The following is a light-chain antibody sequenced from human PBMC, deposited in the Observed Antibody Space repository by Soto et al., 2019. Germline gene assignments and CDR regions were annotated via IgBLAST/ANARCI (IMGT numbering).Light chain of an antibody. Sequence: DIQMTQSPSSLSASVGDRITITCQASQDIKKYLNWYQQKLGKAPKLLIYDASNLQRGVPSRFSGSGSGTHFSLSISSLQPEDIATYYCQQSENGPLTFGGGTKVEIK. V-gene: IGKV1-33*01. CDR2: DAS. CDR1: QDIKKY. CDR3: QQSENGPLT. J-gene: IGKJ4*01.